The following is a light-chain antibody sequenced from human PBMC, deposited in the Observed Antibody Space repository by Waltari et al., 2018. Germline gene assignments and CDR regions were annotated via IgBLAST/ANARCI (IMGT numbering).Light chain of an antibody. CDR3: QSYDSTLNVVV. Sequence: QSVLTQPPSVSGAPGQWVTISCTGSSSNIGTGYDVHWYQHLPGTAPKLLIYGKTNRPSGLPDRFSGSKSGTSGSLAITGLQAEDEADYFCQSYDSTLNVVVFGGGTKLTVL. V-gene: IGLV1-40*01. J-gene: IGLJ2*01. CDR2: GKT. CDR1: SSNIGTGYD.